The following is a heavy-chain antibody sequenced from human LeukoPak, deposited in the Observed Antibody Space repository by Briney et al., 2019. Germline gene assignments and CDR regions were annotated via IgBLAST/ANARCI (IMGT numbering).Heavy chain of an antibody. CDR2: IYYSGST. Sequence: SETLSLTCTVSGGSISSSSYYWGWIRQPPGKGLEWIGSIYYSGSTYYNPSLKSRVTISVDTSKNQFSLKLSSVTAADTAVYYCASQLSLRGAVAGTDFDYWGQGTLVTVSS. V-gene: IGHV4-39*07. CDR1: GGSISSSSYY. CDR3: ASQLSLRGAVAGTDFDY. D-gene: IGHD6-19*01. J-gene: IGHJ4*02.